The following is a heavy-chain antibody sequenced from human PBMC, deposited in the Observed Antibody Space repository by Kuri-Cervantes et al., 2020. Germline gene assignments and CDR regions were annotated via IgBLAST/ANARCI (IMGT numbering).Heavy chain of an antibody. V-gene: IGHV4-38-2*01. CDR3: ARHLRYYYYYIDD. CDR1: AYSISSCYY. CDR2: IYHSGST. Sequence: SQTLSLTCAVSAYSISSCYYRGWIRPPPGKGLKWIGSIYHSGSTYYNPSLKSRVTISVDTSKNQFSLKLSSVTAADTAVYYCARHLRYYYYYIDDWGKGTTVTVSS. D-gene: IGHD3-3*02. J-gene: IGHJ6*03.